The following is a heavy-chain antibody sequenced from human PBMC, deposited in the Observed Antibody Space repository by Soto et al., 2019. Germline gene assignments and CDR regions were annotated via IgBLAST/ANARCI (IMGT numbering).Heavy chain of an antibody. J-gene: IGHJ4*02. V-gene: IGHV3-30-3*01. CDR1: GFTFSSYA. CDR3: ARDRRTAAAGTIFDY. Sequence: QVQLAESGGGVVQPGRSLRLSCAASGFTFSSYAMHWVRQAPGKGLEWVAVISYDGSNKYYADSVKSRFTISRDNPTNPVSLRMNRLRAEDTAVYYCARDRRTAAAGTIFDYWGQGTLVTVSS. CDR2: ISYDGSNK. D-gene: IGHD6-13*01.